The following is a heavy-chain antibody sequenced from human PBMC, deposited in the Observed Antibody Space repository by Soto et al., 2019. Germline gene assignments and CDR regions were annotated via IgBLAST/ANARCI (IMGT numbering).Heavy chain of an antibody. CDR3: ARAWKIAKFGVISMSKGLDV. D-gene: IGHD3-3*01. V-gene: IGHV3-11*01. CDR1: GFIFSDYY. Sequence: QVQLVGSGGGLVKPGGSLRLSCAASGFIFSDYYRTWIRQAPGKGLEWLSCSSNRDRSTYYADSVKDRFVVSKDNAKNLVYLQLNSLSAEDTAVYFCARAWKIAKFGVISMSKGLDVWGQGTTVTVSS. J-gene: IGHJ6*02. CDR2: SSNRDRST.